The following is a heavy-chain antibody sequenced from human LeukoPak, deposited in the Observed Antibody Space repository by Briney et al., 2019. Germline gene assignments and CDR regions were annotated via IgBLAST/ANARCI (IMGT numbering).Heavy chain of an antibody. CDR1: GGSTSSSNYY. CDR3: ARLGAGPTYYDFWSGYSSFYFDY. J-gene: IGHJ4*02. CDR2: IHYSGNT. V-gene: IGHV4-39*01. Sequence: PSETLSLTCTVSGGSTSSSNYYWGWIRRPPGKGLEWIGGIHYSGNTYYNPSLKSRVTISVDTSKNQFSLKQSSVTAADTAVYYCARLGAGPTYYDFWSGYSSFYFDYWGQGTLVTVSS. D-gene: IGHD3-3*01.